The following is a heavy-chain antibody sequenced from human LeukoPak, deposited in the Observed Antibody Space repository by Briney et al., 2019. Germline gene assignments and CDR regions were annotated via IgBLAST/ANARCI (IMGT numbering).Heavy chain of an antibody. CDR1: GFTFSNFW. CDR3: ARGGQQLRSN. Sequence: GGSLRLSCAASGFTFSNFWMSWVRQAPGKGLEWVANIKQDGSEKYYVDSVKGRFTISRDNAKNSLYLQMNSLRAEDTAVYYCARGGQQLRSNWGQGTLVTVSS. D-gene: IGHD6-13*01. J-gene: IGHJ4*02. V-gene: IGHV3-7*01. CDR2: IKQDGSEK.